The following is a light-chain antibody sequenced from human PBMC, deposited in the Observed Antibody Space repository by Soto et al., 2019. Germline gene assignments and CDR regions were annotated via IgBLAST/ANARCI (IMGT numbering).Light chain of an antibody. V-gene: IGKV1-5*01. Sequence: DIRMTQSPSTLSVSQGDRVTITCRASQSISSWLAWYQQKPGKAPKLLIYDASSLESGVPSRFSGSGSGTEFTLTISSLQSDDFATYYCQQYNRYPLTFGRGTKVDIK. CDR2: DAS. J-gene: IGKJ4*01. CDR3: QQYNRYPLT. CDR1: QSISSW.